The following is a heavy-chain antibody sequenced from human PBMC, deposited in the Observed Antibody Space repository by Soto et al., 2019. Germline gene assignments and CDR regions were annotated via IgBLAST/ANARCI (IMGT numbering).Heavy chain of an antibody. J-gene: IGHJ3*02. D-gene: IGHD5-12*01. CDR1: GYTFTSYA. CDR2: INAGNGNT. Sequence: ASVKVSCKASGYTFTSYAMHWVRQAPGQRLEWMGWINAGNGNTKYSQKFQGRVTITRDTSASTAYMELSSLRSEDTAVYYCARELGRWLQFGAFDIWGQGTMVTVS. CDR3: ARELGRWLQFGAFDI. V-gene: IGHV1-3*01.